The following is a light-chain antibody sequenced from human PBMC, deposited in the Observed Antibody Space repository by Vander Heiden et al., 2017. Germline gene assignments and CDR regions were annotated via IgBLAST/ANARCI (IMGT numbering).Light chain of an antibody. V-gene: IGLV1-40*01. CDR1: SYNIGAGYD. Sequence: QSVLTQPPSVSGAPGQRVNISCTGSSYNIGAGYDVNWYQQLPGTAPKLLSYGNTNRPSGVPDRFSGSKSGTAASLAITGLQAEDEADYDCQSYDSSLRGYVFGTGTKVTVL. CDR3: QSYDSSLRGYV. J-gene: IGLJ1*01. CDR2: GNT.